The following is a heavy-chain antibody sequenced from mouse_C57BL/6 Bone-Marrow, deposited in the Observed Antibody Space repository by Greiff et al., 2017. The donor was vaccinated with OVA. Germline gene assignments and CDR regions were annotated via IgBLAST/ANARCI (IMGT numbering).Heavy chain of an antibody. Sequence: VQLKESGPGLVQPSQSLSITCTVSGFSLTSYGVHWVRQSPGKGLEWLGVIWRGGSTDYNAAFMSRLSITKDNSKSQVFFKMNSLQADDTAIYYCAKNMGTYYSNYNAMDYWGQGTSVTVSS. CDR2: IWRGGST. D-gene: IGHD2-5*01. CDR1: GFSLTSYG. J-gene: IGHJ4*01. V-gene: IGHV2-5*01. CDR3: AKNMGTYYSNYNAMDY.